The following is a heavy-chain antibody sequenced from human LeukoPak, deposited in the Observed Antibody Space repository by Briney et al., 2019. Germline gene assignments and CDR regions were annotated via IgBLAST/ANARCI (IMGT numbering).Heavy chain of an antibody. D-gene: IGHD3-22*01. J-gene: IGHJ6*02. Sequence: ASVTVSCKASGYTFTGYYMHWVRQAPGQGLEWMGWINPNSGGTNYAQKFQGRVTMTRDTSISTAYMELSRLRSDDTAVYYCARSHYDSSGYYPYYYYGMDVWGQGTTVTVSS. CDR3: ARSHYDSSGYYPYYYYGMDV. CDR1: GYTFTGYY. CDR2: INPNSGGT. V-gene: IGHV1-2*02.